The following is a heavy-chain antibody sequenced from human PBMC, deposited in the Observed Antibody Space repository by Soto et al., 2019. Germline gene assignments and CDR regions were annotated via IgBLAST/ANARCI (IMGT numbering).Heavy chain of an antibody. D-gene: IGHD2-15*01. CDR2: IIPILGIA. CDR1: GGTFSSYT. J-gene: IGHJ5*02. Sequence: QVQLVQSGAEVKKPGSSVKVSCKASGGTFSSYTISWVRQAPGQGLEWMGRIIPILGIANYAQKFQGRVTITADKSTSTAYMELSSLRSEDTAVYYCASVPNCSGGSCSNWFDPWGQGTLVTVSS. CDR3: ASVPNCSGGSCSNWFDP. V-gene: IGHV1-69*02.